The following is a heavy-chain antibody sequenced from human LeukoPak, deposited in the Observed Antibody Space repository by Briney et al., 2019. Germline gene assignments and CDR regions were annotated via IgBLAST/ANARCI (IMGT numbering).Heavy chain of an antibody. Sequence: GGSLRLSCAASGFTFDDYGMSWVRQAPGKGLEWVSGINWNGGSTGYADSVKGRFTISRDNAKNSLYLQMNSLRAEDTAVYYCGRVPDGNSSWGGGFQHWGQGTLVTVSS. J-gene: IGHJ1*01. CDR2: INWNGGST. D-gene: IGHD6-13*01. CDR1: GFTFDDYG. V-gene: IGHV3-20*04. CDR3: GRVPDGNSSWGGGFQH.